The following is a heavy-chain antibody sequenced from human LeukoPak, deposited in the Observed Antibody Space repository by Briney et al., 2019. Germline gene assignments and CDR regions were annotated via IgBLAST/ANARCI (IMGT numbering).Heavy chain of an antibody. CDR1: GFTFSSYG. V-gene: IGHV3-33*01. CDR2: IWYDGSNK. Sequence: GRSLRLSCAASGFTFSSYGMHWVRQAPGKGLEWVAVIWYDGSNKYYADSVKGRFTISRDNSKNTLYLQMNSLRAEDTAVYYCARQKYGDYSLDYWGQGTLVTVSS. D-gene: IGHD4-17*01. J-gene: IGHJ4*02. CDR3: ARQKYGDYSLDY.